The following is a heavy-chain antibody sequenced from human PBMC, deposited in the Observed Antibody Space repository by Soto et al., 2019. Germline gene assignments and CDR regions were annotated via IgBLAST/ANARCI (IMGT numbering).Heavy chain of an antibody. CDR1: GFIFSNSW. CDR2: INSDGSST. CDR3: ARDWSGPGNSAYYYYNMDV. D-gene: IGHD3-3*01. J-gene: IGHJ6*03. Sequence: EVQLVESGGGLVQPGGSLRLSCAASGFIFSNSWMHWVRQAPGKGLVWVSGINSDGSSTDYADSVKGRFTISRDNAKNTLYLQMNRLRAEDTALYYCARDWSGPGNSAYYYYNMDVWGKGTTVTVSS. V-gene: IGHV3-74*01.